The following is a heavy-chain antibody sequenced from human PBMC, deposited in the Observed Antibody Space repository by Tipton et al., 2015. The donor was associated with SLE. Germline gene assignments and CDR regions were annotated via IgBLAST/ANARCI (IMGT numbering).Heavy chain of an antibody. Sequence: TLSLTCAVYGGSFSGYYWSWIRQPPGKGLEWIGEINHSGSTNYNPSLKSRVTISVDTSKNQFSLQLSSVTAADTAVYYCARVGGVCTGGVGYTKYYFDYWGQGTLVTVSS. D-gene: IGHD2-8*02. CDR1: GGSFSGYY. V-gene: IGHV4-34*01. CDR3: ARVGGVCTGGVGYTKYYFDY. CDR2: INHSGST. J-gene: IGHJ4*02.